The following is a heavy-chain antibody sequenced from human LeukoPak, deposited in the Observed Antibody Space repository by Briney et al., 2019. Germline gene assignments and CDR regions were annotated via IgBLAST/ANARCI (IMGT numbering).Heavy chain of an antibody. V-gene: IGHV3-53*01. Sequence: GGSLRLSCAASGFTVSSNYMSWVRQAPGKGLEWVSIIYSGGSTYYADSVKGRFTVSRDNSKNTLSLQMNSLREEDTAVYYCARGQSGTPHYYYGMDVWGQGTTVTVSS. CDR3: ARGQSGTPHYYYGMDV. CDR2: IYSGGST. J-gene: IGHJ6*02. CDR1: GFTVSSNY. D-gene: IGHD3-10*01.